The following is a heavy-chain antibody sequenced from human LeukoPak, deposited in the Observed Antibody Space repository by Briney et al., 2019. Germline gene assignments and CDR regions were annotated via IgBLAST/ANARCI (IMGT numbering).Heavy chain of an antibody. Sequence: PGGSLRLSCAASGFTFDDYAMHWVRQAPGKGLGWVSGISWNSGSIGYADSVKGRFTISRDNAKNSLYLQMNSLRAEDTALYYCAKVYGSGSYYKGGFDYWGQGTLVTVSS. CDR1: GFTFDDYA. D-gene: IGHD3-10*01. CDR3: AKVYGSGSYYKGGFDY. V-gene: IGHV3-9*01. J-gene: IGHJ4*02. CDR2: ISWNSGSI.